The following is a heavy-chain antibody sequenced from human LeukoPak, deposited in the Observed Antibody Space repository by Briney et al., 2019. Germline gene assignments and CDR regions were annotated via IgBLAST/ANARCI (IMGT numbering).Heavy chain of an antibody. D-gene: IGHD3-22*01. CDR2: IYYSGST. CDR3: ARYDYDTSGYYYFDY. J-gene: IGHJ4*02. V-gene: IGHV4-59*01. Sequence: SETLSLTCTVSGGSISSYYWSWIRLPPGKGLEWIGHIYYSGSTNYNPSLKSRVTISVDTSKNQFSLKLSSVTAADTAVYYCARYDYDTSGYYYFDYWGQGTLVTVSS. CDR1: GGSISSYY.